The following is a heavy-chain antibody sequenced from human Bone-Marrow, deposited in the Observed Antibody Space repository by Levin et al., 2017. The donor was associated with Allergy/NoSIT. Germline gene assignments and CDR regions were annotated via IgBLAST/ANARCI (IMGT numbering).Heavy chain of an antibody. Sequence: QPGGSLRLSCVASGFTFSDSAMHWVRQAAGKGLEWIGRIRNKTHGYATAYHASVEGRFAISRDDSKNTTYLQMTSLKTDDTAVYFCSVGRELWGQGTQVAVSS. CDR1: GFTFSDSA. CDR3: SVGREL. CDR2: IRNKTHGYAT. J-gene: IGHJ4*02. V-gene: IGHV3-73*01. D-gene: IGHD1-7*01.